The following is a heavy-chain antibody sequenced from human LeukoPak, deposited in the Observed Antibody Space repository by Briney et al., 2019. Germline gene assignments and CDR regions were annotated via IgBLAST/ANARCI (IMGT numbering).Heavy chain of an antibody. CDR2: IYTSGST. Sequence: NPSETLSLTCTVSGGSISSYYWSWIRQPAGKGLEWIGRIYTSGSTNYNPSLKSRVTMSVDTSKNQFSLKLSSVTAADTAVYYCARDRDCSSTSCYHDAFDIRGQGTMVTVSS. CDR3: ARDRDCSSTSCYHDAFDI. CDR1: GGSISSYY. D-gene: IGHD2-2*01. V-gene: IGHV4-4*07. J-gene: IGHJ3*02.